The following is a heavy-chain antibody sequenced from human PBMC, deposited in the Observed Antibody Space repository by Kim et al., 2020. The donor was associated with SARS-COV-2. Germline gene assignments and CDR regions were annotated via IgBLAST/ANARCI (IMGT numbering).Heavy chain of an antibody. V-gene: IGHV3-30*18. Sequence: GGSLRLSCAASGFTFSSYGMHWVRQAPGKGLEWVAVISYDGSNKNYADSVKGRFTISRDNSKNTLFLQMNSLRAEDTAVYYCAKDLLDMLPRDGMDVWGQGTTVTVSS. CDR2: ISYDGSNK. D-gene: IGHD2-2*03. CDR1: GFTFSSYG. J-gene: IGHJ6*02. CDR3: AKDLLDMLPRDGMDV.